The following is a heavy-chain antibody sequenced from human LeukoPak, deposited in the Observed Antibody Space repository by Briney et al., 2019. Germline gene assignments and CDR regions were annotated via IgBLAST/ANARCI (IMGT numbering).Heavy chain of an antibody. CDR3: ARHGDIVPTIYFDY. D-gene: IGHD5-12*01. J-gene: IGHJ4*02. Sequence: SETLSLTCTVSGDSMNNYYWSWIRQPAGKGLEWTGRIHTSGSTNYNPSLKSRVTISVDTSKNQFSLRLSSVTAADTAVYYCARHGDIVPTIYFDYWGQGTLVTVSS. V-gene: IGHV4-4*07. CDR1: GDSMNNYY. CDR2: IHTSGST.